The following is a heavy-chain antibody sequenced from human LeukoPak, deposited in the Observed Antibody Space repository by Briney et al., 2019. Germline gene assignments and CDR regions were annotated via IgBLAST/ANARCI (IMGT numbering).Heavy chain of an antibody. Sequence: GGSLRLSCAASGFTFSSYIMNWVRQAPGKGLEWVSSISSSSSYIYYADSVKGRFTISRDNAKNSLYLQMNSLRAEDTAVYYCARDPPGFGGLFDYWGQGTLVTVSS. V-gene: IGHV3-21*01. CDR3: ARDPPGFGGLFDY. CDR1: GFTFSSYI. J-gene: IGHJ4*02. CDR2: ISSSSSYI. D-gene: IGHD3-10*01.